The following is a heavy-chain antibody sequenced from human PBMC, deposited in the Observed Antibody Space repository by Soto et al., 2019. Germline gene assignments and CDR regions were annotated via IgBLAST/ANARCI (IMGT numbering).Heavy chain of an antibody. D-gene: IGHD3-16*01. CDR3: ARMGDVPYYYYGLDV. J-gene: IGHJ6*02. CDR1: GYSFTRYG. CDR2: ISGYNANT. V-gene: IGHV1-18*01. Sequence: QVQLVQSGAEVEKPEASVKVSCKASGYSFTRYGISWVRQAPGQGLEWMGWISGYNANTNYPENLQGRVTMTTDTSTSTAYMEVRNLISDDTAVYYCARMGDVPYYYYGLDVWGQGTPVTVSS.